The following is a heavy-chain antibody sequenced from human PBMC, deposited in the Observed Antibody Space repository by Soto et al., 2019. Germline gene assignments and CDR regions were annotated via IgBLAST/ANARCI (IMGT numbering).Heavy chain of an antibody. V-gene: IGHV3-23*01. D-gene: IGHD2-21*02. CDR1: GFTFSNQA. J-gene: IGHJ4*02. Sequence: EVQLLESGGGLVQPGGSLRLSCEAFGFTFSNQAMHWVRRTPGKGLEWVSAICADDGATYYTDSVKGRFTISRDNSEDTLYLQMDSLTGEDTAVYYCAKTRGASCYSGIDYWGPGTLVTVSS. CDR2: ICADDGAT. CDR3: AKTRGASCYSGIDY.